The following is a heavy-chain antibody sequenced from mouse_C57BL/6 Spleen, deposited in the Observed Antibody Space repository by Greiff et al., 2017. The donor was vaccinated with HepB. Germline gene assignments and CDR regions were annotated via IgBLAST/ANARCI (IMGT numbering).Heavy chain of an antibody. CDR3: TRWGQLGFAY. J-gene: IGHJ3*01. Sequence: VQRVESGAELVRPGASVTLSCKASGYTFTDYEMHWVKQTPVHGLEWIGAIDPETGGTAYNQKFKGKAILTADKSSSTAYMELRSLTSEDSAVYYCTRWGQLGFAYWGQGTLVTVSA. D-gene: IGHD4-1*02. CDR1: GYTFTDYE. V-gene: IGHV1-15*01. CDR2: IDPETGGT.